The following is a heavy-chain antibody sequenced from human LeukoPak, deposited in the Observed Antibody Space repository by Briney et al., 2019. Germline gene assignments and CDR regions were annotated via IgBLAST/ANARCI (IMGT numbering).Heavy chain of an antibody. D-gene: IGHD2-15*01. Sequence: PGGSLRLSCAASGFAISSKYMTWVRQVPGKGLEWVSVTYNGGSTNYADSVKGRFTISRDNAKNTVFLQMNSLRDDDTAVYYCVRETDCTGGTCYLSRWLDPWGQGILVTVSS. CDR2: TYNGGST. CDR1: GFAISSKY. V-gene: IGHV3-53*01. CDR3: VRETDCTGGTCYLSRWLDP. J-gene: IGHJ5*02.